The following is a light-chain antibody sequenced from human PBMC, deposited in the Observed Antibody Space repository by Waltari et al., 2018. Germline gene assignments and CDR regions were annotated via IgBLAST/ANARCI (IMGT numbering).Light chain of an antibody. J-gene: IGKJ4*01. CDR3: QQYDSIVLT. CDR1: QAVSTTS. V-gene: IGKV3-20*01. Sequence: EIVLTQSPGTLSLSPGERATLSCRASQAVSTTSLNWYQQKPGQAPRLLIYGASSRATGIPDRFSGSGSGTDFTLTISRLEPEDFAVYYCQQYDSIVLTFGGGTRAEI. CDR2: GAS.